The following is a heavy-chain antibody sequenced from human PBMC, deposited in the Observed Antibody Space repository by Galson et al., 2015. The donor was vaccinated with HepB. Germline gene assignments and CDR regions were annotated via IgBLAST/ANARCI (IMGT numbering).Heavy chain of an antibody. D-gene: IGHD3-10*01. Sequence: SVKVSCKASGYTFTSYGISWVRQAPGQGLEWMGWISAYNGNTNYAQKFQGRVTITRDTSASTAYMELSSLRSEDTAVYYCARGSGSGWLRPFDYWGQGTLVTVSS. J-gene: IGHJ4*02. CDR1: GYTFTSYG. CDR3: ARGSGSGWLRPFDY. CDR2: ISAYNGNT. V-gene: IGHV1-18*01.